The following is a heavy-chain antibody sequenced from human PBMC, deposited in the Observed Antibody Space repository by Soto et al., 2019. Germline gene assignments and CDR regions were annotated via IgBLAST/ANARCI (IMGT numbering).Heavy chain of an antibody. J-gene: IGHJ4*02. CDR1: GGSFSGYY. CDR2: INHSGST. V-gene: IGHV4-34*01. CDR3: ARTTRGEFDY. Sequence: QVQLQQWGAGLLKPSETLSLTCAVYGGSFSGYYWSWIRQPPGKGLEWIGEINHSGSTNYNPSLXXXXXXXXXXXXXXXXXXXXXXXXADTAVYYCARTTRGEFDYWGQGTLVTVSS. D-gene: IGHD3-10*01.